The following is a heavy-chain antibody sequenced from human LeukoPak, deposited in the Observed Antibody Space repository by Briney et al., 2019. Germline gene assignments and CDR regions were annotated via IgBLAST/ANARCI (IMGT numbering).Heavy chain of an antibody. V-gene: IGHV4-39*07. J-gene: IGHJ5*02. CDR3: ARDDYSNSRTFDP. D-gene: IGHD4-11*01. CDR2: IYYRGST. CDR1: GGSISSVSYY. Sequence: SETLFLTCTVSGGSISSVSYYWGWIRQPPGKGLEWIGSIYYRGSTYYNPSLKSRVTLSVDTSKNQFSLKLSSVTAADTAVYYCARDDYSNSRTFDPWGQGTLVTVSS.